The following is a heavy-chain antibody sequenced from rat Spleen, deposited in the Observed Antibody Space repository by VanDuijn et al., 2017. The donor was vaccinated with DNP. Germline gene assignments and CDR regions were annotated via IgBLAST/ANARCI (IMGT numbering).Heavy chain of an antibody. CDR3: ARQGYGSPYWYFDF. Sequence: EVQLVESGGGLVQPGRSLKLSCVASGFTFNNYWMTWIRQAPGKGLEWVASIPNTGDSTYYSDSVKGRFSISRDNAKSTLYLQMDSLRSEDTATYYCARQGYGSPYWYFDFWGPGTMVTVSS. D-gene: IGHD1-3*01. CDR1: GFTFNNYW. J-gene: IGHJ1*01. V-gene: IGHV5-31*01. CDR2: IPNTGDST.